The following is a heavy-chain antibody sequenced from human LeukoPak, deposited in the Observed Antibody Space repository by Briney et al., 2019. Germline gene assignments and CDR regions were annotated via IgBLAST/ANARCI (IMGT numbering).Heavy chain of an antibody. V-gene: IGHV1-69*05. Sequence: SVKLSSKASGGTFTSYAISWVRQAPGQGLEWMGRIIPIFGTANYAQKFQGRVTITTDESTSIAYMELSSLRSEDTAVYYCASEVHRYCSGGNCYFNDWGQGTLVTVSS. CDR3: ASEVHRYCSGGNCYFND. J-gene: IGHJ4*02. D-gene: IGHD2-15*01. CDR1: GGTFTSYA. CDR2: IIPIFGTA.